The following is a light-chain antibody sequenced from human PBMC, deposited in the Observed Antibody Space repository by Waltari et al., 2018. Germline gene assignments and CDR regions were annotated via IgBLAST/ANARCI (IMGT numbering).Light chain of an antibody. Sequence: SYELTQPPSVSVSPGQTASITCSADKLGNKYAYWYQQKSGQSPVLGIYKDDKRPSEMSERFAGSNAGNTATLTISGTQAMDEADYYWQAWDSGTVVCGGGTKLTVL. J-gene: IGLJ2*01. CDR3: QAWDSGTVV. CDR1: KLGNKY. V-gene: IGLV3-1*01. CDR2: KDD.